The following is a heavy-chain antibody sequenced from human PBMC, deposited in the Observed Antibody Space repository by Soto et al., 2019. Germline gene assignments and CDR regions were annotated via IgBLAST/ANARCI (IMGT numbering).Heavy chain of an antibody. CDR2: TIPMFGTP. V-gene: IGHV1-69*13. CDR3: ARPLRDRNYYYGMAV. J-gene: IGHJ6*02. Sequence: ASVKVSCKASGGTFSKYAFSWVRQAPGQGLEWLGGTIPMFGTPNYAQKFQGRVAISADESTATVYMELSSLRSEDTAVYFCARPLRDRNYYYGMAVWGQGTAVTVSS. D-gene: IGHD3-22*01. CDR1: GGTFSKYA.